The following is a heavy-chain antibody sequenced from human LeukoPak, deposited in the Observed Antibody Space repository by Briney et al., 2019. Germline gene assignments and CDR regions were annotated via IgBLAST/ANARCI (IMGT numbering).Heavy chain of an antibody. CDR2: INPNSGGT. CDR3: ARDRGTRGAFDI. V-gene: IGHV1-2*02. Sequence: ASVKVSCKASGYTFTGYYMHWVRQAPGQGLEWMGWINPNSGGTNYAQKFQGRVTMTRDTSISTAYMELSRLRSDDTAVYYCARDRGTRGAFDIWGQGTMVTVSS. D-gene: IGHD3-10*01. J-gene: IGHJ3*02. CDR1: GYTFTGYY.